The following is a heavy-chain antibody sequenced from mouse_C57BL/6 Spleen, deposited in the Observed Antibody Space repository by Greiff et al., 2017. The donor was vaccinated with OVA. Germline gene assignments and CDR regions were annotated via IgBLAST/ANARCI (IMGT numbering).Heavy chain of an antibody. D-gene: IGHD2-14*01. J-gene: IGHJ4*01. Sequence: EVMLVESGGGLVKPGGSLKLSCAASGFTFSDYGMHWVRQAPEKGLEWVAYISSGSSTIYYADTVKGRFTISRDNAKNNLFLQITSLRSEDTAMYYCARNYRMDYWGQGTSVTVSS. V-gene: IGHV5-17*01. CDR2: ISSGSSTI. CDR3: ARNYRMDY. CDR1: GFTFSDYG.